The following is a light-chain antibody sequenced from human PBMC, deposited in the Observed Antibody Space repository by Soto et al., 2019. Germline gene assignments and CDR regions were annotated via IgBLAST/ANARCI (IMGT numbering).Light chain of an antibody. CDR1: SSDVGGYNY. CDR3: SSYTSSSTIHVV. Sequence: QSVLTQPASVSGSPGQSITISCTGTSSDVGGYNYVSWYQQHPGKAPKLMIYDVSNRPSGVSNRFSGSKSGNTASLTISGLQAEDEAEYYCSSYTSSSTIHVVFGGGTKLTVL. CDR2: DVS. J-gene: IGLJ2*01. V-gene: IGLV2-14*01.